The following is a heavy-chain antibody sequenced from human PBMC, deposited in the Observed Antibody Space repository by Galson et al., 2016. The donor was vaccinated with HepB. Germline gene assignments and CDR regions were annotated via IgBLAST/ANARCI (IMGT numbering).Heavy chain of an antibody. D-gene: IGHD4-23*01. J-gene: IGHJ1*01. CDR2: IFPGDSDT. Sequence: QSGAEVKKPGESLKISCTGSGYNFTNYWIGWVRQLPGKGLEWMGIIFPGDSDTMYSPSFQGQVTISADKSINTAYLQWSRLKASDTAMYYCARHSVDADFGGIWGQGTRVTVSS. CDR1: GYNFTNYW. V-gene: IGHV5-51*01. CDR3: ARHSVDADFGGI.